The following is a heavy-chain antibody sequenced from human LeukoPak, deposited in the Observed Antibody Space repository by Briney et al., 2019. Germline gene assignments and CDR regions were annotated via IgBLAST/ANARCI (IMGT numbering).Heavy chain of an antibody. D-gene: IGHD2-21*01. Sequence: QPGRSLRLSCAASGFTFDDYAMHWVRQAPGKGLEWVSGISWDSGTIVYADSVKGRFTISRDNSKNTLYLQMNSLRAEDTAVYYCARAPFIARYFDLWGRGTLVTVSS. CDR3: ARAPFIARYFDL. CDR1: GFTFDDYA. CDR2: ISWDSGTI. J-gene: IGHJ2*01. V-gene: IGHV3-9*01.